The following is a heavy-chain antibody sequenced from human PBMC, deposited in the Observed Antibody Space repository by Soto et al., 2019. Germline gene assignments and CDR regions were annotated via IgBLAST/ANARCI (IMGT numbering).Heavy chain of an antibody. Sequence: QITLKESGPTLVKPTQTLTLTCTFSGFSLSTSGVGVGWIRQPPGKALEWLALIYWDDDKRYSPSLKSRLTITTDTSKNRVVLTMTNMDPVDTATYYCAHSPSITIFGVVKGDYYGMDVWGQGTTVTVSS. CDR2: IYWDDDK. CDR3: AHSPSITIFGVVKGDYYGMDV. J-gene: IGHJ6*02. CDR1: GFSLSTSGVG. V-gene: IGHV2-5*02. D-gene: IGHD3-3*01.